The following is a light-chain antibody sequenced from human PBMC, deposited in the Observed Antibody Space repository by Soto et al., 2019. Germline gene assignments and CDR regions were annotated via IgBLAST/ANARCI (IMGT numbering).Light chain of an antibody. J-gene: IGKJ1*01. Sequence: VLTQSPDTLSVSPGERATLLCRASQSVRNNLAWYQQKPGQAPRLLIYGVSTRATGIPDRFSGSGSGTDFTLTISRMEPEDFAVYCCQQYGSSPRTFGQGTKVDIK. CDR2: GVS. V-gene: IGKV3-20*01. CDR1: QSVRNN. CDR3: QQYGSSPRT.